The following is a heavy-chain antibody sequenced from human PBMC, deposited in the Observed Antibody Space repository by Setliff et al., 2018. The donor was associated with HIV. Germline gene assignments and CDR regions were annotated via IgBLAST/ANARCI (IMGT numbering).Heavy chain of an antibody. CDR3: ARQGNIVVVTSFDY. V-gene: IGHV4-61*09. J-gene: IGHJ4*02. D-gene: IGHD2-21*02. CDR1: GGSISSGSYY. Sequence: SETLSLTCTVSGGSISSGSYYWSWIRQPAGKGLEWIGHIFTSGSTYYNPSLKSRVTISVDTSKNQFSLRLNSVTAADTAVYYCARQGNIVVVTSFDYWGQGTLVTVSS. CDR2: IFTSGST.